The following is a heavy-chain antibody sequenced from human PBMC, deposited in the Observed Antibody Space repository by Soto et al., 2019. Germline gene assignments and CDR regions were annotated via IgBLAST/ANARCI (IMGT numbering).Heavy chain of an antibody. V-gene: IGHV1-69*01. J-gene: IGHJ4*02. Sequence: QVQLVQSGAEMMKSGSSVKVSCKVSGGSFNTYGIGWGRQAPGQGLEWMGEIIPLLGTPNYAQRFQGRVTITADESTTTAYMELSSLRSEDSAVYYCARLHGPMTYGGGVFDSWGQGTLVTVSS. CDR1: GGSFNTYG. CDR2: IIPLLGTP. D-gene: IGHD3-16*01. CDR3: ARLHGPMTYGGGVFDS.